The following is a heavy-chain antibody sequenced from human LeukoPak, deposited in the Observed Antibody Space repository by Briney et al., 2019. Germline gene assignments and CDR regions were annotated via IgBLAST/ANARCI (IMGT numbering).Heavy chain of an antibody. CDR2: TYYRSKWYN. D-gene: IGHD1-14*01. J-gene: IGHJ4*02. CDR1: GDSVSSNSAA. V-gene: IGHV6-1*01. CDR3: AREILGGFNPGAY. Sequence: SQTLSLTCAISGDSVSSNSAAWNWIRQSPSRGLEWLGRTYYRSKWYNDYAVSVKSRITINPDTSKNQFSLQLYSVTAADTAVYSCAREILGGFNPGAYWGQGTLVTVSS.